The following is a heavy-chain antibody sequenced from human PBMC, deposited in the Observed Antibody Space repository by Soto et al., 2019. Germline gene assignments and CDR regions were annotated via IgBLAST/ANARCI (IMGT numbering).Heavy chain of an antibody. CDR2: INAGNGHT. D-gene: IGHD2-8*01. J-gene: IGHJ4*02. CDR1: GYTFTSYA. Sequence: QVQLVQSGAEVKKPGASVKVSCKASGYTFTSYAMHWVRQAPGQRLEWMGWINAGNGHTEYSQKFQGRVTITRDTXXXXXXXXXXXXXXXXXXXXXXXRLAPGDIVLMVYAPSHFDYWGQGTLVTVSS. V-gene: IGHV1-3*01. CDR3: XRLAPGDIVLMVYAPSHFDY.